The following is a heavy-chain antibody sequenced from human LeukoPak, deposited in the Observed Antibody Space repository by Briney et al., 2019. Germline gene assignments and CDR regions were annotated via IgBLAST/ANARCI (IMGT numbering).Heavy chain of an antibody. CDR2: ISYDGSNK. D-gene: IGHD1-26*01. V-gene: IGHV3-30*18. J-gene: IGHJ6*02. CDR1: GFTFSSYG. Sequence: PGRSLRLSCAASGFTFSSYGMHWVRQAPGKGLEWVAVISYDGSNKYYADSVKGRFTISRDNSKNTLYLQMNSLRAEDTAVYYCAKGDGSYYYYYGMDVWGQGTKVTVYS. CDR3: AKGDGSYYYYYGMDV.